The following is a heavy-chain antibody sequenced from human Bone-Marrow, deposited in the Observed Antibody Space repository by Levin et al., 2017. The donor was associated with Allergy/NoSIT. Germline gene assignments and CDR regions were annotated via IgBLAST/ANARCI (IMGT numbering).Heavy chain of an antibody. D-gene: IGHD1-26*01. CDR1: GDSIDSYY. CDR3: SGSYRPMELDF. Sequence: RPSETLSLTCNVAGDSIDSYYWSWIRRPPGKGLEWIGYFYNSGGAMYNPSLKSRVTISLDATQNLLSLKVTSVTTADTAIYFCSGSYRPMELDFWGPGILVSVAS. CDR2: FYNSGGA. V-gene: IGHV4-59*03. J-gene: IGHJ4*02.